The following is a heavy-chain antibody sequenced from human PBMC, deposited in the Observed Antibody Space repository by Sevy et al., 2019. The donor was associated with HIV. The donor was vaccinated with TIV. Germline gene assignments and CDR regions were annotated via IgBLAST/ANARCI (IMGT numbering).Heavy chain of an antibody. CDR1: GFTFSSYA. V-gene: IGHV3-30*04. CDR2: TSCDGRNK. Sequence: GGSLRLSCAASGFTFSSYAMHWVRQAPGKGLEWVAVTSCDGRNKYYADSVKGRFTISRDNSKNTLYLQMNSLRAEDTAVYYCARDRDPVVVVAAALDDWGQGTLVTVSS. CDR3: ARDRDPVVVVAAALDD. D-gene: IGHD2-15*01. J-gene: IGHJ4*02.